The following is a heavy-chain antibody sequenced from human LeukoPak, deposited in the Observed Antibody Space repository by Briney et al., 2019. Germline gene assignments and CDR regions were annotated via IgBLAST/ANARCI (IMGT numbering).Heavy chain of an antibody. CDR1: GGSFSGYY. Sequence: TSEILSLTCAVYGGSFSGYYWSWIRQPPGKGLEWIGEINHSGSTNYNPSLKSRVTISVDTSKNQFSLKLSSVAAADTAVYYCAXXXXXXXRSYYYYGMDVWGQGTTVTVSS. V-gene: IGHV4-34*01. J-gene: IGHJ6*02. CDR2: INHSGST. CDR3: AXXXXXXXRSYYYYGMDV.